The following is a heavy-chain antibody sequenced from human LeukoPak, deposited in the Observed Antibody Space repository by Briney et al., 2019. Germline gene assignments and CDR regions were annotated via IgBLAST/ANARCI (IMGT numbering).Heavy chain of an antibody. Sequence: GGSLRLSCVASTFTFRTYGMGWVRQAPGKGLEWVSAISGSGGSTYYADSVKGRFTISRENSKNTLYLQMNSLRAEDTAVYYCAKDSAKKYDDYWGQGTLVTVSS. CDR2: ISGSGGST. CDR3: AKDSAKKYDDY. D-gene: IGHD2/OR15-2a*01. V-gene: IGHV3-23*01. CDR1: TFTFRTYG. J-gene: IGHJ4*02.